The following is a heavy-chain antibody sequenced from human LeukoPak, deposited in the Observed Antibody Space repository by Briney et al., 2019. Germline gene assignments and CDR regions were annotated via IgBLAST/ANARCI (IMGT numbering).Heavy chain of an antibody. CDR3: ARQRADYYYYYMDV. V-gene: IGHV4-39*01. CDR1: GGSISGTNSY. Sequence: NSSETLSLTCIVSGGSISGTNSYWAWIRQPAGKGLEWIGSIYFSGSTFYKSSLESRLNMSVDMSNNQFSLKVRSVTAADTAVYYCARQRADYYYYYMDVWGKGTTVTVSS. J-gene: IGHJ6*03. CDR2: IYFSGST.